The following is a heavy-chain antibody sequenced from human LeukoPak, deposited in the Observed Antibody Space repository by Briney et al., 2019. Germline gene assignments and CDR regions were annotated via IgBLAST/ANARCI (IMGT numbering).Heavy chain of an antibody. CDR3: AKKYSTGLDP. V-gene: IGHV3-23*01. Sequence: GGSLRLSCAASGFTFSSYGMSWVRQAPGKGLEWVSDINGSGGSTYYADSVKGRFTISRDNSKNTLYLQMNSLRAEDTAVYYCAKKYSTGLDPWGQGTLVTVSS. D-gene: IGHD1-26*01. CDR2: INGSGGST. CDR1: GFTFSSYG. J-gene: IGHJ5*02.